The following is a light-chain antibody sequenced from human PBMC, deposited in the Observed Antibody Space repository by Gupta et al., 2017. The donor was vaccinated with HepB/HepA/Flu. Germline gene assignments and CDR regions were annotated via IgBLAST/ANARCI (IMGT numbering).Light chain of an antibody. V-gene: IGLV1-47*01. CDR3: AAWDGSSLNGHLV. CDR2: WNN. J-gene: IGLJ2*01. CDR1: SSNIGSNF. Sequence: QSVQTQPPSESGTPGQRVTISCSGSSSNIGSNFVYWYQQLPGTAPKLLIYWNNDRPSGVPDRVSGSKSGTSASLAISGLRSEDEADYYCAAWDGSSLNGHLVFGGGTKLTVL.